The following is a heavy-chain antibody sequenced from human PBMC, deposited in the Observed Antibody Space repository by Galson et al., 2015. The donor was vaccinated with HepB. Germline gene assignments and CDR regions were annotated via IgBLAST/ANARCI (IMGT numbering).Heavy chain of an antibody. CDR1: GFTFSSYG. Sequence: SLRLSCAASGFTFSSYGMHWVRQAPGKGLEWVAVISYDGSNKYYADSVKGRFTISRDNSKNTLYLQMNSLRAEDTAVYYCAKDRKYSSGQEASYYYYYYGMDVWGQGTTVTVSS. J-gene: IGHJ6*02. D-gene: IGHD6-19*01. V-gene: IGHV3-30*18. CDR2: ISYDGSNK. CDR3: AKDRKYSSGQEASYYYYYYGMDV.